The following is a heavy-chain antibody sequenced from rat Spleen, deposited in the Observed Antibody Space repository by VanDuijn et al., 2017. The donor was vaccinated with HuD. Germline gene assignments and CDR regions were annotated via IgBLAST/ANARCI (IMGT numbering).Heavy chain of an antibody. CDR1: GFTFSNYY. CDR2: ISASGDRT. V-gene: IGHV5-25*01. Sequence: EVKLVESGGGLVQPGRSLKLSCAASGFTFSNYYMAWVRQAPKKGLEWVASISASGDRTYYPDSVKGRFTISRDNAKSSLYLQMNSLKSEDTATYYCARQRDTYYGYNSFDYWGQGVMVTVSS. J-gene: IGHJ2*01. D-gene: IGHD1-9*01. CDR3: ARQRDTYYGYNSFDY.